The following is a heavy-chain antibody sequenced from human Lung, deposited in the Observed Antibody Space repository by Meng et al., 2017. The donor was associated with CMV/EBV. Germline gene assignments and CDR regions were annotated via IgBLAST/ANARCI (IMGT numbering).Heavy chain of an antibody. J-gene: IGHJ4*02. D-gene: IGHD3-22*01. CDR1: GFSFSSYS. CDR3: ARGVGSSGYYPDY. Sequence: SCVVSGFSFSSYSMNWVRQAPGKGLEWVSYISSGSSTIYYADSVKGRFTISRDNAKNSTYLQMNSLRAEDTAVYYCARGVGSSGYYPDYRGQGTXVTVSS. CDR2: ISSGSSTI. V-gene: IGHV3-48*04.